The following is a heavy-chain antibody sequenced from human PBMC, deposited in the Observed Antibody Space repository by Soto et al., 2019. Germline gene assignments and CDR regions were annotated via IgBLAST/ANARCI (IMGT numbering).Heavy chain of an antibody. J-gene: IGHJ6*02. Sequence: GESLKISCKGSGYSFTSYWISWVRQMPGKGLEWMGRIDPSDSYTNYRPSFQGHVTISADKSISTAYLQWSSLKASDTAMYYCVVGYYYYGMDVWGQGTMVTISS. CDR3: VVGYYYYGMDV. D-gene: IGHD2-15*01. V-gene: IGHV5-10-1*01. CDR2: IDPSDSYT. CDR1: GYSFTSYW.